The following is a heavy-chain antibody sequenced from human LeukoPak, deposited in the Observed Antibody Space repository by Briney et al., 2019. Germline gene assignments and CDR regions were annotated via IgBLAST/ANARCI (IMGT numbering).Heavy chain of an antibody. V-gene: IGHV3-30*02. CDR1: GYTFSHSG. Sequence: GGSLRLSCAASGYTFSHSGLHWVRQAPGKGLEWVAIIWHDGSKKYHADSVKGRFTISRDDSKSTLYLQMNSLRAEDTAVYYCAREEGIQLWQLFDYWGQGTLVTVSS. J-gene: IGHJ4*02. D-gene: IGHD5-18*01. CDR3: AREEGIQLWQLFDY. CDR2: IWHDGSKK.